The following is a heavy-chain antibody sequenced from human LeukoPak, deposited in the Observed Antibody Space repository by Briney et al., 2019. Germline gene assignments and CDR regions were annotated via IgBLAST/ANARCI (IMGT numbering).Heavy chain of an antibody. J-gene: IGHJ4*02. D-gene: IGHD6-13*01. CDR1: GGSFTSYP. CDR2: ILPVFGTP. V-gene: IGHV1-69*13. CDR3: ARGSASNWPVDI. Sequence: GASVKVSCKASGGSFTSYPISWVRQAPGQGLEWMGGILPVFGTPNYARGFQGRVTIPADDSTTTAFMELTSLRSEDTAVYYCARGSASNWPVDIWGQGTLVTVSS.